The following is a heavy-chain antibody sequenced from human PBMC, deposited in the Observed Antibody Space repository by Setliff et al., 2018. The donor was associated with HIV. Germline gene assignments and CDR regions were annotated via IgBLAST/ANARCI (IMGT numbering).Heavy chain of an antibody. CDR2: IRSKAHGGTI. CDR1: GFNFADYG. D-gene: IGHD2-2*01. J-gene: IGHJ4*02. Sequence: GGSLRLSCTGSGFNFADYGISWFRQAPGKGLEWVSFIRSKAHGGTIEYAASVEGRFTISRDDSKTIAYLQMSGLKTEDTAVYFCTRDDPPGYCSSTTCPYLFDYWGRGTLVTVSS. V-gene: IGHV3-49*03. CDR3: TRDDPPGYCSSTTCPYLFDY.